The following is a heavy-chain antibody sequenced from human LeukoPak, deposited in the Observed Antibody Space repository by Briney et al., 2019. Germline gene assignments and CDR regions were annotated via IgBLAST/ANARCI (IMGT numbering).Heavy chain of an antibody. CDR2: MSSTGTTI. J-gene: IGHJ4*02. V-gene: IGHV3-48*03. D-gene: IGHD5-18*01. CDR1: GFTFSSFE. Sequence: GGSLRLSCAASGFTFSSFEMKWVRQAPGKGLAWVSYMSSTGTTIYYADSVKGRFTISRDNAKNSLYLQMNSLRVEDTAVYYCARVGRYGVDYWGQGTLVTVSS. CDR3: ARVGRYGVDY.